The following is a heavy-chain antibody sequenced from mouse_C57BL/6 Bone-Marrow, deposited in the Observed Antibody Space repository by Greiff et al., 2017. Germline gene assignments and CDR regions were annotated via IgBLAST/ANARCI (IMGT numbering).Heavy chain of an antibody. D-gene: IGHD2-10*02. Sequence: EVQLVESGGGLVQPGGSLKLSCAASGFTFSDYYMYWVRQTPEKRLEWVAYISNGGGSTYYPDTVKGRFTISRDNAKNTLYLQMSRLKSEDTAMYYCARPEYGNWFAYWGQGTLVTVSA. CDR3: ARPEYGNWFAY. CDR1: GFTFSDYY. CDR2: ISNGGGST. J-gene: IGHJ3*01. V-gene: IGHV5-12*01.